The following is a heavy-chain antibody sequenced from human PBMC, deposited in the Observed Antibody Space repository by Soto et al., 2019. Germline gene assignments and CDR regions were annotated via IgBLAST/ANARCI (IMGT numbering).Heavy chain of an antibody. D-gene: IGHD3-9*01. J-gene: IGHJ4*02. Sequence: PSETLSLTCTVSGDSISSGDYYWSWIRQPPGKGLEWIGYIYYSGSTYYNPSLKSRVTISVDTSKNQFSLKLSSVTAADTAVYYCARAFDILTRYYFDYWGQGTLVTVSS. CDR3: ARAFDILTRYYFDY. CDR2: IYYSGST. CDR1: GDSISSGDYY. V-gene: IGHV4-30-4*01.